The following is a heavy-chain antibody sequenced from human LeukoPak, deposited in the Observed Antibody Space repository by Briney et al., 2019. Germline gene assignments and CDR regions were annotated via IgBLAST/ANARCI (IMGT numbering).Heavy chain of an antibody. CDR2: ISAYNGNT. D-gene: IGHD5-18*01. V-gene: IGHV1-18*01. CDR1: GYTFTSYG. J-gene: IGHJ5*02. CDR3: AREPVYSYGLNNWFDP. Sequence: ASVKVSCKASGYTFTSYGISWVRQAPGQGLEWMGWISAYNGNTNYAQKLQGRVTMTTDTSTSTAYMELRSLRSEDTAVYYCAREPVYSYGLNNWFDPWGQGTLVTVSS.